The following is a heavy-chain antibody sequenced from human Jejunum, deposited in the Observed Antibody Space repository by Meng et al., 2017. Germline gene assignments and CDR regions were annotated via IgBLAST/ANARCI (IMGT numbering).Heavy chain of an antibody. Sequence: GESLKISCAASGFTFSRHWMHWVRQVPGKGLVWVSRINTDGSSTSYAGSVKGRFTISRDNAKNTLYLQMNSLGVEDTAVYYCFAYTWNDLGYWGQGTLVTVSS. J-gene: IGHJ4*02. V-gene: IGHV3-74*01. CDR2: INTDGSST. CDR1: GFTFSRHW. CDR3: FAYTWNDLGY. D-gene: IGHD1-1*01.